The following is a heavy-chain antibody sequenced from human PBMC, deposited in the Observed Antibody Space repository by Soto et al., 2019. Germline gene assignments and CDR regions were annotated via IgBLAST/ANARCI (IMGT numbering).Heavy chain of an antibody. J-gene: IGHJ6*02. CDR2: FDPEDGET. D-gene: IGHD6-13*01. CDR1: GYTLTDLS. V-gene: IGHV1-24*01. CDR3: ATKGRWYVGYYYYGMDV. Sequence: QVQLVQSGAEVKKPGASVQVSCKVSGYTLTDLSMHWVRQAPGKGLEGMGGFDPEDGETIYAQKFQGRVTMTEDTSTDTAYMELSSLRSEDTAVYYCATKGRWYVGYYYYGMDVLGQGTTVTVSS.